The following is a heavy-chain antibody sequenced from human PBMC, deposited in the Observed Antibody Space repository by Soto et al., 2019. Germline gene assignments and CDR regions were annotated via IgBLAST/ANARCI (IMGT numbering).Heavy chain of an antibody. J-gene: IGHJ3*02. D-gene: IGHD6-6*01. CDR2: IYWSGDE. Sequence: SGPTLVNPTQTLTLTCSFSGFSLSTSGVGVGWIRQPPGKALEWLAHIYWSGDEHYRPSLKSRLSITKDTSKNQVVLTMTNMDPVDTATYYRARGLAACPVFAFDIWGQGTMVTVSS. CDR3: ARGLAACPVFAFDI. V-gene: IGHV2-5*01. CDR1: GFSLSTSGVG.